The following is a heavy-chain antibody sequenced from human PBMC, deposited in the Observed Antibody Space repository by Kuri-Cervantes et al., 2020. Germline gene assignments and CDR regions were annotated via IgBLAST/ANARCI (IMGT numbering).Heavy chain of an antibody. V-gene: IGHV4-38-2*01. CDR1: GYSISSGYY. J-gene: IGHJ4*02. Sequence: SETLSLTCAVSGYSISSGYYWGWIRQPPGKGLEWIGSIYHSGSTYYNPSLKSRVTISVDTSKNQFSLKLSSVTAADTAVYYCASLAVADPFDYWGQGTLVTVSS. CDR3: ASLAVADPFDY. CDR2: IYHSGST. D-gene: IGHD6-19*01.